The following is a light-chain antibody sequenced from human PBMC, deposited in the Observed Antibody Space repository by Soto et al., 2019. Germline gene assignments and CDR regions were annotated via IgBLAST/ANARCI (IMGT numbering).Light chain of an antibody. J-gene: IGKJ1*01. V-gene: IGKV3-20*01. CDR3: QHYGRAPPSWT. Sequence: EIVLTQSPGTLSLSPRERATLSCRASQSVSSNYLAWYQQKPGQPPRRLISDASSRATGIPDRFSGSGSGTDFTLTISGLEPEDFAVYYCQHYGRAPPSWTFDQGIKVEIK. CDR1: QSVSSNY. CDR2: DAS.